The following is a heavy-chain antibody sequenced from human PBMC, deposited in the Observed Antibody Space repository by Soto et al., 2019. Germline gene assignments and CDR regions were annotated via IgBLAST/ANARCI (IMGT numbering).Heavy chain of an antibody. V-gene: IGHV3-48*01. CDR1: GFXFSXXA. D-gene: IGHD3-10*01. CDR2: ITRSSDTI. Sequence: GGSXXXXXAASGFXFSXXAXXXXRXAPGKGLEWVSYITRSSDTIYYSDSVKGRFTISRDNAKNSLYLQMNSLRPEDTAVYYCARYGSGSYYMDPFDYWGQGTLVTVSS. CDR3: ARYGSGSYYMDPFDY. J-gene: IGHJ4*02.